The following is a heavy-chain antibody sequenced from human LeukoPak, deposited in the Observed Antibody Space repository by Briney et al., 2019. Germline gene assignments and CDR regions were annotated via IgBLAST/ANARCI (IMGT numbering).Heavy chain of an antibody. CDR3: AKVGFVPFDY. D-gene: IGHD3-16*01. V-gene: IGHV3-30*02. CDR2: IRYDGSNK. CDR1: GFTFSSYG. J-gene: IGHJ4*02. Sequence: GGSLRLSCTASGFTFSSYGMHWVRQAPGKGLEWVAFIRYDGSNKYYADSVKGRFTISRDNSKNTLYLQMNSLRAEDTAVYYCAKVGFVPFDYWGQGTLVTVSS.